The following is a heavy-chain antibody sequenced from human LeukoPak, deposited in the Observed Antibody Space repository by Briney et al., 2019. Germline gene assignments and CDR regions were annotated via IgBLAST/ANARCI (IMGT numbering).Heavy chain of an antibody. CDR2: IIPIFGTA. CDR1: GGTFSSYA. CDR3: ARAGNSSGLTEGPFDY. Sequence: GGSVRVSCKASGGTFSSYAISWVRQAPGQGLEWMGGIIPIFGTANYAQTLQGRVTIITDESTSTAYMQLSSLRSEDTAVYYCARAGNSSGLTEGPFDYWGQGPLVTVSS. J-gene: IGHJ4*02. V-gene: IGHV1-69*05. D-gene: IGHD3-22*01.